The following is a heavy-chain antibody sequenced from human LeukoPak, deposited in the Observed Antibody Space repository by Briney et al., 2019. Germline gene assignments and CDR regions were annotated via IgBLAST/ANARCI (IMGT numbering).Heavy chain of an antibody. CDR2: IYYSGST. V-gene: IGHV4-59*01. J-gene: IGHJ4*02. CDR1: GDSISSYY. Sequence: SETLSLTCTVSGDSISSYYWSWIRQPPGKGLEWIGYIYYSGSTNYNPSLKSRVTISVDTSKNQFSLKLSSVTAADTAIYYCARGTDVQWDYWGQGTWSPSPQ. CDR3: ARGTDVQWDY. D-gene: IGHD1-26*01.